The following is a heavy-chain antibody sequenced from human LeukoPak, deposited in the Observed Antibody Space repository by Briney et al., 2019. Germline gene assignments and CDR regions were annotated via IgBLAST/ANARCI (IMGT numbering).Heavy chain of an antibody. Sequence: ASVKVSCKASGYTFTSYDINWVRQATGQGLEWMGWMNPNSGNTGYAQKFQGRVTMTRNTSISTACMELSSLRSEDTAVYYCARGLLWFGELLHWGQGTTVTVSS. D-gene: IGHD3-10*01. CDR3: ARGLLWFGELLH. CDR1: GYTFTSYD. J-gene: IGHJ6*02. CDR2: MNPNSGNT. V-gene: IGHV1-8*01.